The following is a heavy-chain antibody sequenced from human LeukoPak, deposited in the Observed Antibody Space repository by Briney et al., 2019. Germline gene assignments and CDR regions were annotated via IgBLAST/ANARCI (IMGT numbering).Heavy chain of an antibody. D-gene: IGHD6-13*01. J-gene: IGHJ4*02. V-gene: IGHV3-21*04. CDR2: ISSSSSYI. CDR1: GFTFSSYS. CDR3: ARTLYIAAAPGGFDY. Sequence: PGGSLRLSCAASGFTFSSYSMNWVRQAPGKGLEWVSSISSSSSYIYYADSVKGRFTISRDNAKNSLYLQMNSLRADDTAVYYCARTLYIAAAPGGFDYWGQGTLVTVSS.